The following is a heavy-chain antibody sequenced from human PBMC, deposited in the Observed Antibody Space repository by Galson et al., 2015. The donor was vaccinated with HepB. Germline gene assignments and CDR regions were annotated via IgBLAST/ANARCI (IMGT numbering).Heavy chain of an antibody. Sequence: SLRLSCAASGFTVSSNYTSWVRQAPGKGLEWVSVIYSGGSTYYADSVKGRFTISRDNSKNTLYLQMNSLRAEDTAVYYCARDPRIAVAGTGDYWGQGTLVTVSS. CDR2: IYSGGST. D-gene: IGHD6-19*01. J-gene: IGHJ4*02. CDR1: GFTVSSNY. CDR3: ARDPRIAVAGTGDY. V-gene: IGHV3-66*01.